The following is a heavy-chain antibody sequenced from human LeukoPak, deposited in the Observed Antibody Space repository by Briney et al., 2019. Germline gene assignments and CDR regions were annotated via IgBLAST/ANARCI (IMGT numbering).Heavy chain of an antibody. CDR3: ARVRGYDYSFWFDP. V-gene: IGHV3-11*06. J-gene: IGHJ5*02. CDR2: ISSSSSYT. D-gene: IGHD5-12*01. Sequence: GGSLRLSCAVSGFTFSDYYMSWIRQAPGKGLEWVSYISSSSSYTNYADSVKGRFTISRDNAKNSLYLQMNSLRAEDTAVYYCARVRGYDYSFWFDPWGQGTLVTVSS. CDR1: GFTFSDYY.